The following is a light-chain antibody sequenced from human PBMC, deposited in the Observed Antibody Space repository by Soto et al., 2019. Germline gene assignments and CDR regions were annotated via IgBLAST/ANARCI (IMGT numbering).Light chain of an antibody. CDR1: QTINNW. Sequence: DIQMTQSPSTLSASVGDRVTITCRASQTINNWLAWYQQKPGKAPKLLIYKASSLESGVPSRFSGSGSGTEFTLTISSLQPDDFATYYCQQYNNNWTFGQGTKVDIK. CDR2: KAS. CDR3: QQYNNNWT. J-gene: IGKJ1*01. V-gene: IGKV1-5*03.